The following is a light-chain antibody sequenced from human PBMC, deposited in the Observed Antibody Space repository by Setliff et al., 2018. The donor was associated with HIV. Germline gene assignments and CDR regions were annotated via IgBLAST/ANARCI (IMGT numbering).Light chain of an antibody. V-gene: IGLV1-40*01. Sequence: QSVLTQPPSVSGAPGQRVTISCTGSSSNIGTGYDVHWYQQLPGTAPKLLIHDNNNRPSGVPDRFSGSKSGTSASLAITGLQAEDEADYYCQSYDSSLSGVVFGSGTKVTV. CDR2: DNN. CDR1: SSNIGTGYD. J-gene: IGLJ1*01. CDR3: QSYDSSLSGVV.